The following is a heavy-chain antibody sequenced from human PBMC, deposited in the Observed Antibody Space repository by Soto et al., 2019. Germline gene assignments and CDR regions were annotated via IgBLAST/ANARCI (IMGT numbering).Heavy chain of an antibody. J-gene: IGHJ3*02. CDR3: TRPSSGYYHDAFDI. CDR2: IVPVFGTP. Sequence: QVQLMQSGAEVKKPGSSVKVSCKASGGSFPSDTISWVRQAPGQGLEWLGGIVPVFGTPNHAQKFQGRVTISADGSTNTAYKELTSLRPEDTAVYYCTRPSSGYYHDAFDIWGQGTLVTVSS. CDR1: GGSFPSDT. V-gene: IGHV1-69*01. D-gene: IGHD3-22*01.